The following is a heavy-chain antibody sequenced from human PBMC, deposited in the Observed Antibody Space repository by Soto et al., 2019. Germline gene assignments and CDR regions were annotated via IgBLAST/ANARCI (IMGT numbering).Heavy chain of an antibody. CDR3: ARDFGHGYYLDY. CDR2: ITDSSDTV. D-gene: IGHD3-3*01. CDR1: GFSFSNYN. V-gene: IGHV3-48*02. Sequence: GGSLRLSCVASGFSFSNYNMNWVRQAPGKGLEWVSYITDSSDTVHYADSVRGRFTISRDNAESSLYLQMNSLRDEDTAVYFCARDFGHGYYLDYWGRGNLVTVSS. J-gene: IGHJ4*02.